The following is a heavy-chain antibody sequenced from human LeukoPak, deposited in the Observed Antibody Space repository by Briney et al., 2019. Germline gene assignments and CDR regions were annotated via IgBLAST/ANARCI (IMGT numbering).Heavy chain of an antibody. J-gene: IGHJ4*02. V-gene: IGHV4-38-2*01. CDR2: IYYSGYT. CDR1: GFTFDDYG. Sequence: PGGSLRLSCAASGFTFDDYGVSWIRQPPGKGLEWIGSIYYSGYTYYNPSVESRVTISVDTSKNQFSLKLSSVTAADTAIYYCAKHYMGSYDNRGLDYWGQGIVVTVSS. CDR3: AKHYMGSYDNRGLDY. D-gene: IGHD3-10*01.